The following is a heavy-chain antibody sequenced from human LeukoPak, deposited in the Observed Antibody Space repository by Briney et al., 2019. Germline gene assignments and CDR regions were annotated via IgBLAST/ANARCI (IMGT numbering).Heavy chain of an antibody. CDR3: ARHTTRKLNFDY. V-gene: IGHV4-59*01. CDR2: IYYNGST. J-gene: IGHJ4*02. CDR1: GGSISSYY. Sequence: SETLSLTCTVSGGSISSYYWSWIRQPPGKGLEWIGYIYYNGSTSYNPSLKSRVTISVDTSKNQFSLELSSVTAADTAVYYCARHTTRKLNFDYWGQGTLVTVSS. D-gene: IGHD1-1*01.